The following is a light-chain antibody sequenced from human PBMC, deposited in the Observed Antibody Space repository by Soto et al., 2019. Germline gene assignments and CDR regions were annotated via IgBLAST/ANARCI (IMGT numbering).Light chain of an antibody. V-gene: IGKV3-15*01. J-gene: IGKJ1*01. CDR1: QSVSSN. CDR3: HQYKNWVSP. CDR2: GAS. Sequence: EIVKTQSPATLSVSPGERATLSCRASQSVSSNLAWYQQKPGQAPRLLIYGASTRATGITARFSGTGSGTEFTLTTISLQSEDFAVYYCHQYKNWVSPFGQGTKVDIK.